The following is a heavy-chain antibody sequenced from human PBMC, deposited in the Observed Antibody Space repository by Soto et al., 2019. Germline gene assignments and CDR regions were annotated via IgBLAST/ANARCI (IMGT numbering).Heavy chain of an antibody. CDR1: VVQIDQYY. V-gene: IGHV4-59*01. CDR3: ARGIQPPTLSPWDV. Sequence: PSEPLSLRCNVSVVQIDQYYWTWIRQSPVRVLEWIGYILHRGGTNYNPYLKSRVTISADVSESLVSLTMTSVTDADTAHYYCARGIQPPTLSPWDVWGPGTSVTVSS. CDR2: ILHRGGT. D-gene: IGHD1-1*01. J-gene: IGHJ6*01.